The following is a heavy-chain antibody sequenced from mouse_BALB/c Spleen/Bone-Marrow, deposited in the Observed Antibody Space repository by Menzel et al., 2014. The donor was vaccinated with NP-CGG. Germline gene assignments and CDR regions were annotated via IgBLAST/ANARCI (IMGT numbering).Heavy chain of an antibody. CDR1: GFDFSRYW. CDR3: AKNYYYGHVAY. J-gene: IGHJ3*01. CDR2: INPASSTI. Sequence: EVMLVESGGGLVQPGGSLKLSCAASGFDFSRYWMTWVRQAPGKGLEWIGEINPASSTINYTPSLKDKFIISRDNAKNTLYLQMSKVRSEDTALYYCAKNYYYGHVAYWGQGTLVTVSA. D-gene: IGHD1-1*01. V-gene: IGHV4-1*02.